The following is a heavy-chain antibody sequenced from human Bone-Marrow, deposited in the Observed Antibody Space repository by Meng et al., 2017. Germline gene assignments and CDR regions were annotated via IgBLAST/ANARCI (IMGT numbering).Heavy chain of an antibody. D-gene: IGHD3-9*01. V-gene: IGHV5-51*01. CDR2: IYPGDSDT. Sequence: KVSCKGSGYSFTSYWIGWVRQMPGKGLEWMGIIYPGDSDTRYSPSFQGQVTISADKSISTAYPQWSSLKASDTAMYYCARLSYDILTGYYDRNYYYYGMDVWGQGTTVTVSS. J-gene: IGHJ6*02. CDR3: ARLSYDILTGYYDRNYYYYGMDV. CDR1: GYSFTSYW.